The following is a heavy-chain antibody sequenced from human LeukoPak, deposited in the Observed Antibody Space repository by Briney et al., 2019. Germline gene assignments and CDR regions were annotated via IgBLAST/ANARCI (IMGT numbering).Heavy chain of an antibody. CDR2: ISYDGSNK. D-gene: IGHD5-12*01. V-gene: IGHV3-30*18. J-gene: IGHJ1*01. Sequence: GRSLRLSCAASGFTFSSYGMHWVRQAPGKGLEWVAVISYDGSNKYYADSVKGRFTISRDNSKNTLYLQMNSLRAEDTAVYYCVKESAGSGYSGYDYFEYFQHWGQGTLVTVSS. CDR3: VKESAGSGYSGYDYFEYFQH. CDR1: GFTFSSYG.